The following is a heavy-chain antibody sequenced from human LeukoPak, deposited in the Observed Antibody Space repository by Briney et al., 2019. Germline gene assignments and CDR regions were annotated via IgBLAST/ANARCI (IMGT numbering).Heavy chain of an antibody. CDR1: GFTFSDYY. J-gene: IGHJ4*02. Sequence: GGSLRLSCAASGFTFSDYYMNWVRQAPGKGLEWVSSISSSSSYIYYADSVKGRFTISRDNAKNSLYLQMNSLRAEDTAVYYCARSTAWYYDSSGYAHWGQGTLVTVSS. CDR2: ISSSSSYI. V-gene: IGHV3-21*01. CDR3: ARSTAWYYDSSGYAH. D-gene: IGHD3-22*01.